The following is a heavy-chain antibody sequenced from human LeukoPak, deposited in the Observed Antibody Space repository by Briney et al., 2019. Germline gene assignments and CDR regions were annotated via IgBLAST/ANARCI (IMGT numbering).Heavy chain of an antibody. D-gene: IGHD3-10*01. V-gene: IGHV3-15*01. CDR1: GFTFSNAW. CDR3: TTVKREYYYGSGSYRYFDY. CDR2: IKSKTDGGTT. J-gene: IGHJ4*02. Sequence: GGPLSLSCAASGFTFSNAWMMCDPQAPGKGLEWVGRIKSKTDGGTTDYAAPVKGRFTISKDDSKNTLYLQMNSLKTEDTAVYYCTTVKREYYYGSGSYRYFDYWGQGTLVTVSS.